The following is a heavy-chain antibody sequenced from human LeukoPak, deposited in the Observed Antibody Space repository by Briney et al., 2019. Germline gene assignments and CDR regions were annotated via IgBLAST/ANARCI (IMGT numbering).Heavy chain of an antibody. CDR3: ARQYMVVTHAPLGDY. V-gene: IGHV3-21*01. CDR1: GFTFSSYS. Sequence: GGSLRLSCAASGFTFSSYSMNWVRQAPGKGLEWVPSISSSSSYIYYADSVKGRFTISRDNAKNSLYLQMTSLRAEDTAVYYCARQYMVVTHAPLGDYWGQGTLVTVSS. CDR2: ISSSSSYI. J-gene: IGHJ4*02. D-gene: IGHD4/OR15-4a*01.